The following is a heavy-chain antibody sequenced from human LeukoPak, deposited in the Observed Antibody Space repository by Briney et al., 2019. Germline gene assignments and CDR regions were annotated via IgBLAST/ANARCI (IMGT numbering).Heavy chain of an antibody. D-gene: IGHD2-2*01. V-gene: IGHV3-23*01. CDR3: AKLFGIVVVPAAIDY. CDR2: ISGSGGST. J-gene: IGHJ4*02. CDR1: GFTFSSYA. Sequence: GGSLRLSCAASGFTFSSYAMSWVRQATGKGLEWVSAISGSGGSTYYADSVKGRFTISRDNSKNTLYLQMNSLRAEDTAVYYCAKLFGIVVVPAAIDYWGQGTLVTVSS.